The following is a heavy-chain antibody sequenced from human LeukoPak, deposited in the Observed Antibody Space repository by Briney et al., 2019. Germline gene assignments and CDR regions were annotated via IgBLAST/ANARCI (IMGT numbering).Heavy chain of an antibody. CDR2: IYYSGST. CDR3: ARGTPYYDILTGFDY. D-gene: IGHD3-9*01. CDR1: GGSISSYY. Sequence: SETLSLTCTVSGGSISSYYWSWIRQPPGKGLEWIGYIYYSGSTNYNPSLKSRVTISVDTSKNQFSLKLSSVTAADTAVYYCARGTPYYDILTGFDYWGQGTLVTVSS. V-gene: IGHV4-59*12. J-gene: IGHJ4*02.